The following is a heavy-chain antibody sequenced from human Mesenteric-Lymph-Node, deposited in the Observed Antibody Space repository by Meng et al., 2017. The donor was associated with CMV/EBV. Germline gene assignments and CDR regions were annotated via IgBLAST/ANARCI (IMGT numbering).Heavy chain of an antibody. CDR1: SYA. J-gene: IGHJ3*02. CDR3: AKVLRGYYDSSGPMMDAFDI. CDR2: ISGSGGST. V-gene: IGHV3-23*01. Sequence: SYARSCVRQDPGKGLEWVSAISGSGGSTYYADSVKGRFTISRDNSKNTLYLQMNSLRAEDTAVYYCAKVLRGYYDSSGPMMDAFDIWGQGTMVTVSS. D-gene: IGHD3-22*01.